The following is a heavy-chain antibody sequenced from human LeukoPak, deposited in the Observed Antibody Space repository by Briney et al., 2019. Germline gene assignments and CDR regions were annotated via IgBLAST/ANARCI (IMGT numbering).Heavy chain of an antibody. CDR1: GFTFSSYE. CDR3: ARDLSGYGDHDY. Sequence: GGSLRLSCAPSGFTFSSYEMNWVRQAPGKGLEWVSYISSSGSTIYYADSVKGRFTISRDSAKNTLYLQMNSLRAEDTAVYYCARDLSGYGDHDYWGQGTLVTVSS. D-gene: IGHD4-17*01. CDR2: ISSSGSTI. J-gene: IGHJ4*02. V-gene: IGHV3-48*03.